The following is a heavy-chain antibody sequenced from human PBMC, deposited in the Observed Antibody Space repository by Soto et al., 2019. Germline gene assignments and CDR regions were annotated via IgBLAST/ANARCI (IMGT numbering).Heavy chain of an antibody. CDR3: ARDKEIVVVPAAVIDAFDI. Sequence: EVQLVESGGGLVKPGGSLRLSCAASGFTFSSYSMNWVRQAPGKGLEWVSSISSSSSYIYYADSVKGRFTISRDNAKNPLYLQMNSLRAEDTAVYYCARDKEIVVVPAAVIDAFDIWGQGTMVTVSS. V-gene: IGHV3-21*01. CDR2: ISSSSSYI. D-gene: IGHD2-2*01. J-gene: IGHJ3*02. CDR1: GFTFSSYS.